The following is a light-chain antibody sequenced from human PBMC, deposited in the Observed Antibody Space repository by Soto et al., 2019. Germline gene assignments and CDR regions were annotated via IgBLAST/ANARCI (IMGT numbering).Light chain of an antibody. CDR1: SSDVGGYNL. J-gene: IGLJ1*01. CDR2: DVS. V-gene: IGLV2-14*03. Sequence: QSALTQPASVSGSPGQSITISCTGASSDVGGYNLVSWFQHHPDKAPKLIIYDVSSRPSGVSDRFSGSKSGNTASLTISGLAAEDEADYYCTSYRPTGTYVFATGTKLTVL. CDR3: TSYRPTGTYV.